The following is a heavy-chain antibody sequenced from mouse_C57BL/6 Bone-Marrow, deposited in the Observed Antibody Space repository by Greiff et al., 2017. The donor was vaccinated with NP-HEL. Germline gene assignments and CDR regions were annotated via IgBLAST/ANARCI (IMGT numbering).Heavy chain of an antibody. CDR3: ARDGGSSGWDY. CDR1: GFTFSDFY. Sequence: EVQGVESGGGLVQSGRSLRLSCATSGFTFSDFYMEWVRQAPGKGLEWIAASRNKANDYTTEYSASVKGRFIVSRDTSQSILYLQMNALRAEDTAIYYCARDGGSSGWDYWGQGTTLTVSS. D-gene: IGHD3-2*02. J-gene: IGHJ2*01. V-gene: IGHV7-1*01. CDR2: SRNKANDYTT.